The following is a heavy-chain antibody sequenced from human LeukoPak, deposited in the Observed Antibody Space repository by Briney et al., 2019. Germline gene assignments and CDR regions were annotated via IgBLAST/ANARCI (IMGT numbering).Heavy chain of an antibody. D-gene: IGHD6-19*01. CDR3: ARDGSGPDY. Sequence: PSETLSLTCTVSGGSISSGAYYWSWIRQHPGKGLEWIGYIYYSGSAYYNPSLRSRVSISVDTSKNQFSLKLSSVTAADTALYYCARDGSGPDYWGQGTLVTVSS. J-gene: IGHJ4*02. CDR1: GGSISSGAYY. V-gene: IGHV4-31*03. CDR2: IYYSGSA.